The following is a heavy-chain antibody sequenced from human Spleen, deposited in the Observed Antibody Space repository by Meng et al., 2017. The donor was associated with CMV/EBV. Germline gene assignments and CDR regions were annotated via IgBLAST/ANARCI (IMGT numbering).Heavy chain of an antibody. CDR1: GFTVCSNY. CDR3: VRDRLWAFEN. J-gene: IGHJ4*02. D-gene: IGHD1-26*01. Sequence: GESLKISCAASGFTVCSNYMTWVRQAPGKGLGWVSLIYNAVSTYYADSVKGRFTISRDNSKNTLYLQMNNLRAEDTAVYYCVRDRLWAFENWGQGTPVTVSS. V-gene: IGHV3-53*01. CDR2: IYNAVST.